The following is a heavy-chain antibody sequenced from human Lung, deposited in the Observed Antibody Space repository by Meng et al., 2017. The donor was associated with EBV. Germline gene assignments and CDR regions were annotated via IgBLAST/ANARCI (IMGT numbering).Heavy chain of an antibody. CDR1: GYTFTGYY. Sequence: QVQLVRAGDEGKKPGASVKVSCKAAGYTFTGYYMHWVRQAPGQGLEWMGRINPNSGGTNYAQKFQGRVTMTRDTSISTAYMELSRLRSDDTAVYYCAHQAVAGTRGWFDPWGQGTLVTVSS. CDR3: AHQAVAGTRGWFDP. V-gene: IGHV1-2*06. J-gene: IGHJ5*02. CDR2: INPNSGGT. D-gene: IGHD6-19*01.